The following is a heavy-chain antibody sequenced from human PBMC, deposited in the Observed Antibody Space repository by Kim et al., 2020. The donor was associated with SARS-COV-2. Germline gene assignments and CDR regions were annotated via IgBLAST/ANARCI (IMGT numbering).Heavy chain of an antibody. CDR3: ARARITMIVVVKYFDY. J-gene: IGHJ4*02. CDR2: IYYSGST. Sequence: SETLSLTCTVSGGSISSGGYYWSWIRQDPGKGLEWIGYIYYSGSTYYNPSLKSRVTISVDTSKNQFSLKLSSVTAADTAVYYCARARITMIVVVKYFDYWGQGTLVTVSS. V-gene: IGHV4-31*03. CDR1: GGSISSGGYY. D-gene: IGHD3-22*01.